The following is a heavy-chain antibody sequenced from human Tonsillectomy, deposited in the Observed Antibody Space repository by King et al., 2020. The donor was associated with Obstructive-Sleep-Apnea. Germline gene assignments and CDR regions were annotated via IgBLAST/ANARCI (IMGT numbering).Heavy chain of an antibody. CDR3: AGVVVRGVCSFDI. V-gene: IGHV4-39*07. CDR1: GGSISSSSYY. J-gene: IGHJ3*02. CDR2: IYYSGST. Sequence: QLQESGPGLVKPSETLSLTCTVSGGSISSSSYYWGWIRQPPGKGLEWIGSIYYSGSTYYNPSLKSRVTISVDTSKNQFSLKLSSVTAADTAVYYCAGVVVRGVCSFDIWGQGTMVTVSS. D-gene: IGHD3-10*01.